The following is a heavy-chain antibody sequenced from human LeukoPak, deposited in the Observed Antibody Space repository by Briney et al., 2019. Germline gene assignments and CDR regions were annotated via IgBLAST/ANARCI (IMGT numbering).Heavy chain of an antibody. CDR1: GFTVSRNY. J-gene: IGHJ6*02. D-gene: IGHD3-10*01. Sequence: GGSLRLSCAASGFTVSRNYMSWARLAPGKGLEWVSIITTAGATHYATSVKAGFTISRDNSKNTVYLQMNSLRAEDTAVYYCATRGLSGYYYGMDVWGQGTTVTVS. CDR3: ATRGLSGYYYGMDV. CDR2: ITTAGAT. V-gene: IGHV3-66*01.